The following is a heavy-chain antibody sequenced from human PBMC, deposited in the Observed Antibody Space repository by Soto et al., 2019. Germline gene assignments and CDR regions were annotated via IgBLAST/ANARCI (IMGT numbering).Heavy chain of an antibody. CDR3: ARGRYGDY. CDR2: ISAHNGNT. CDR1: GYIFTTYG. J-gene: IGHJ4*02. Sequence: QVHLVQSGAEVKKPGASVKVSCKGSGYIFTTYGITWVRQAPGQGLEWMGWISAHNGNTNYAQKLQGRVTVTRDTSTSTAYMELRNLRSDDTAVYYCARGRYGDYWGQGALVTVPS. V-gene: IGHV1-18*01. D-gene: IGHD1-1*01.